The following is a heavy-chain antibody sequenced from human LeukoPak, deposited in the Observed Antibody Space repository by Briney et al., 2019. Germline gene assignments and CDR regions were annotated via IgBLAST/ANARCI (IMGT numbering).Heavy chain of an antibody. CDR2: INPNSGGT. Sequence: ASVKVSCKASGYTFTGYYMHWERQAPGQGLEWMGWINPNSGGTNYAQKFQGRVTMTRDTSISTAYMELSRLGSDDTAVYYCARAYLGFAFDIWGQGTMVTVSS. CDR1: GYTFTGYY. J-gene: IGHJ3*02. V-gene: IGHV1-2*02. CDR3: ARAYLGFAFDI. D-gene: IGHD2/OR15-2a*01.